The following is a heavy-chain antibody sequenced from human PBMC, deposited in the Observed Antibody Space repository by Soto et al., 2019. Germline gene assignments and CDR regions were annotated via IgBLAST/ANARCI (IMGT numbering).Heavy chain of an antibody. D-gene: IGHD2-8*01. Sequence: ASVKVSCKASGYTFTSYAMHWVRQAPGQRLEWMGWINAGNGNTKYSQKFQGRVTITRDTSASTAYMELSSLRSEDTAVYYCARAHCTNGVCYTYYYYYYGMDVWGQGTTVTVS. CDR2: INAGNGNT. CDR3: ARAHCTNGVCYTYYYYYYGMDV. J-gene: IGHJ6*02. V-gene: IGHV1-3*01. CDR1: GYTFTSYA.